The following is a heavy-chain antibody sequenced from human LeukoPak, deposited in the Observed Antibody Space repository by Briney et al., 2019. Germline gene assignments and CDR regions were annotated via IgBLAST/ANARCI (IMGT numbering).Heavy chain of an antibody. D-gene: IGHD3-10*01. CDR3: AKSNGYGLVDI. J-gene: IGHJ3*02. Sequence: SETLSLTCAVYGGSFSGYYWSWIRQPPGKGLEWIGEINHSGSTNYNPSLKSRVTISVDTSKNQFSLKLTSVTAADTAVYYCAKSNGYGLVDIWGQGTMVTVSS. CDR1: GGSFSGYY. V-gene: IGHV4-34*01. CDR2: INHSGST.